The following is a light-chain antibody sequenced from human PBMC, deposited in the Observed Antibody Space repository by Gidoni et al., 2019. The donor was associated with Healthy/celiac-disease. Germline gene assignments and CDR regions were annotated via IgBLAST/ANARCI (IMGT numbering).Light chain of an antibody. Sequence: IQLTQSPSFLSASVGDRVTITCRSSQGISSYLAWYQQKPGKAPKLLIYAASTFQSGVPSRFSGSGSGTEFTLTISSLQPEDFATYYCQQLNSYPITFGQGTRLEIK. V-gene: IGKV1-9*01. CDR1: QGISSY. J-gene: IGKJ5*01. CDR2: AAS. CDR3: QQLNSYPIT.